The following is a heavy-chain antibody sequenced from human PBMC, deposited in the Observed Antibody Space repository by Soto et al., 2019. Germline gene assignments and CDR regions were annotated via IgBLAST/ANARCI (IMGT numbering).Heavy chain of an antibody. Sequence: QVQLVESGGGVVQPGRSLRLSCAASGFTFSSCAMHWVRQAPGKGPEWVAVISYDGSNKYYADSVKGRFTISRDNSKNTLYLQMNSLRAEDTAVYYCARVPSSSGRAHFDYWGQGTLVTVSS. D-gene: IGHD2-15*01. CDR3: ARVPSSSGRAHFDY. V-gene: IGHV3-30-3*01. J-gene: IGHJ4*02. CDR1: GFTFSSCA. CDR2: ISYDGSNK.